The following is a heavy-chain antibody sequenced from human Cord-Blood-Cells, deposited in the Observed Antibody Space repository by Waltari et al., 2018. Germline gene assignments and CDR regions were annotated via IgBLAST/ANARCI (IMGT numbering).Heavy chain of an antibody. CDR1: GGPFSTHA. D-gene: IGHD5-12*01. Sequence: QVQLVQSGAEVQKPGSSVKVSCTASGGPFSTHAIRLLRQAPGQGLGWMGGIIPIFGTANYAQKFQGRVTITADESTRTAYMELSSLRSEDTAVYYCAIIVATSWFDPWGQGTLVTVSS. CDR2: IIPIFGTA. CDR3: AIIVATSWFDP. V-gene: IGHV1-69*01. J-gene: IGHJ5*02.